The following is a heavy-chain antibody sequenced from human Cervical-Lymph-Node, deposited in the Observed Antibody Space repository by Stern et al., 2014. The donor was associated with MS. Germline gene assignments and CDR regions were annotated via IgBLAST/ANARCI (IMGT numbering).Heavy chain of an antibody. CDR1: GYTYSDYG. D-gene: IGHD3-10*01. Sequence: QVQLVQSGAEVKRPGASVKVSCKTSGYTYSDYGISWVRQAPGQGLEWMGWISAHNGDTYYAPKLQDRVTMTTDTSTTTAYLEVRSLRSDDTAVYYCARESNSEFDEPLDYWGQGTLVIVSS. V-gene: IGHV1-18*04. CDR2: ISAHNGDT. J-gene: IGHJ4*02. CDR3: ARESNSEFDEPLDY.